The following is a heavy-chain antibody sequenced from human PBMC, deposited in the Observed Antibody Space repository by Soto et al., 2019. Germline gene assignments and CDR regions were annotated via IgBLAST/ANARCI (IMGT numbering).Heavy chain of an antibody. CDR1: GYSISSGYY. V-gene: IGHV4-38-2*01. CDR2: IYHSGST. J-gene: IGHJ4*02. D-gene: IGHD6-19*01. Sequence: PSETLSLTCAVSGYSISSGYYWGWIRQPPGKGLEWIGSIYHSGSTYYNPSLKSRVTISFDTSENQFSLKLVSVTSADTAVYYCARGGSSSWYAADYWGQGMLVT. CDR3: ARGGSSSWYAADY.